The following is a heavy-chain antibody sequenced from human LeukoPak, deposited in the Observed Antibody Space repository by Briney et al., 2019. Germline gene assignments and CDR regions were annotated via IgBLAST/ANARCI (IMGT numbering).Heavy chain of an antibody. D-gene: IGHD1-26*01. CDR2: IWYDGSNK. V-gene: IGHV3-33*01. CDR3: ARPAYSGSYYWFDY. CDR1: GFTFSSYG. Sequence: GGSLRPSCAAPGFTFSSYGMHWVRQAPGKGLEGVAVIWYDGSNKYYADSVKGRFTITRDNSKNTLYLQMNSLRAEDTAVYYCARPAYSGSYYWFDYWGQGTLVTVSS. J-gene: IGHJ4*02.